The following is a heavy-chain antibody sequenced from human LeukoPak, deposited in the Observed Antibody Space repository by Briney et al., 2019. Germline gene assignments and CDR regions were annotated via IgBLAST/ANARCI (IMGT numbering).Heavy chain of an antibody. Sequence: GGSLRLSCAASGFTFSTYALGWVRQAPGKGLDFISGISGSGDNIYYADSVKGRFTISRDNAKNSLYLQMNSLRAEDTAVYYCARDNCSSTSCYGDYYYGMDVWGQGTTVTVSS. J-gene: IGHJ6*02. CDR3: ARDNCSSTSCYGDYYYGMDV. CDR2: ISGSGDNI. V-gene: IGHV3-23*01. D-gene: IGHD2-2*01. CDR1: GFTFSTYA.